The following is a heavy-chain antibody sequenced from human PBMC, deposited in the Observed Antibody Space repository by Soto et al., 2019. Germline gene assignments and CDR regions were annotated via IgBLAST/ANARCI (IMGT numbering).Heavy chain of an antibody. CDR1: GFTFSSYG. V-gene: IGHV3-33*01. J-gene: IGHJ6*02. CDR3: ARVNSGYGAYGMDV. D-gene: IGHD5-12*01. CDR2: IWYDGSNK. Sequence: QVQLVESGGGVAQPGRSLRLSCAASGFTFSSYGMHWVRQAPGKGLEWVAVIWYDGSNKYYADSVKGRFTISRDNSKNTLYLQMNSLRAEDTAVYYCARVNSGYGAYGMDVWGQGTTVTVSS.